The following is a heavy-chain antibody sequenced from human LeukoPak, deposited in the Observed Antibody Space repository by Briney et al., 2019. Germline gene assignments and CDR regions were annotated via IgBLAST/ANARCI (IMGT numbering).Heavy chain of an antibody. D-gene: IGHD3-3*01. CDR3: ARGQRYYDFWSGRLTYYFDY. CDR2: MNPNSGNT. Sequence: ASVEVSCKASGYTFTSYDINWVRQATGQGLEWMGWMNPNSGNTGYAQKFQGRVTMTRNTSISTAYMELSSLRSEDTAVYYCARGQRYYDFWSGRLTYYFDYWGQGTLVTVSS. J-gene: IGHJ4*02. V-gene: IGHV1-8*01. CDR1: GYTFTSYD.